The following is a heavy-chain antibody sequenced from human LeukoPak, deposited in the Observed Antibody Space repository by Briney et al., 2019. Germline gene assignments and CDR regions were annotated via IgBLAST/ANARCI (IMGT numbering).Heavy chain of an antibody. CDR2: ISSSGSTI. D-gene: IGHD6-13*01. Sequence: GGSPRLSCAASGFTFSDYYMSWIRQAPGKGLEWVSYISSSGSTIYYADSVKGRFTISRDNAKNSLYLQMNSLRAEDTAVYYCARDSSSWYPYSFDYWGQGTLVTVSS. J-gene: IGHJ4*02. V-gene: IGHV3-11*01. CDR3: ARDSSSWYPYSFDY. CDR1: GFTFSDYY.